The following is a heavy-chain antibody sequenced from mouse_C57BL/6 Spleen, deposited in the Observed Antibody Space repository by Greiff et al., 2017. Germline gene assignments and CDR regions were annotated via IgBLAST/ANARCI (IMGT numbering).Heavy chain of an antibody. CDR2: INPGSGGT. Sequence: QVQLQQSGAELVRPGTSVKVSCKASGYAFTNYLIEWVKQRPGQGLEWIGVINPGSGGTNYNEKFKGKATLTADKSSSTAYMQLSSLTSEDSAVYFCARKAAQANYYAMDYWGQGTSVTVSS. V-gene: IGHV1-54*01. CDR3: ARKAAQANYYAMDY. J-gene: IGHJ4*01. CDR1: GYAFTNYL. D-gene: IGHD3-2*02.